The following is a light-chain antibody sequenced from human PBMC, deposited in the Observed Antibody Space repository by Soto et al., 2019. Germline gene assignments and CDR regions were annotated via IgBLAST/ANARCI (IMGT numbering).Light chain of an antibody. Sequence: IQMTQSPSTLSASVGDRVTITCRASQSISSWLAWYQQKPGKAPKLVIYKASSLESGVPSRFSGSGSGTEFTLTISSLQPDDFATYYCQQYNSYPYTFGQGTKLEIK. CDR2: KAS. CDR3: QQYNSYPYT. J-gene: IGKJ2*01. CDR1: QSISSW. V-gene: IGKV1-5*03.